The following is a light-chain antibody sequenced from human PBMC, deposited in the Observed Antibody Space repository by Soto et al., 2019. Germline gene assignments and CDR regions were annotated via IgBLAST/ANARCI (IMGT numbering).Light chain of an antibody. Sequence: QSALTQPASVSGSPGQSITISCTGTASDIGNYNYVSWYQQYPGKAPKLMIYAVSTRPSGVSNRFSGSKSGNTASLTISWLHSEDEADYYCSSYRAYSTLWVFGGGTKLTVL. J-gene: IGLJ3*02. V-gene: IGLV2-14*01. CDR1: ASDIGNYNY. CDR3: SSYRAYSTLWV. CDR2: AVS.